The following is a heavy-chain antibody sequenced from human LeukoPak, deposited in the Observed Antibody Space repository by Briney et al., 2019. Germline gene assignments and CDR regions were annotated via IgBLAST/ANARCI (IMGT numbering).Heavy chain of an antibody. D-gene: IGHD3-10*01. Sequence: SETLSLTCTVSGGSISSYYWSWTRQPPGKGLEWIGYIYTSGSTNCNPSLKSRLTISVDTSNNQFSLKLSSVTAADTAVYYCARAMYYYGSGVDWFDPWGQGTLVTVSS. CDR1: GGSISSYY. V-gene: IGHV4-59*01. J-gene: IGHJ5*02. CDR2: IYTSGST. CDR3: ARAMYYYGSGVDWFDP.